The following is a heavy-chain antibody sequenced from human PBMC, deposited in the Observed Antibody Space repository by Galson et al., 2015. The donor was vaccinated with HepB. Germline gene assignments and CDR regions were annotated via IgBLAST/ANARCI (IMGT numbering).Heavy chain of an antibody. D-gene: IGHD2-2*01. J-gene: IGHJ4*02. V-gene: IGHV3-21*01. CDR1: GFTFSSYS. CDR2: ISSSSSYI. Sequence: SLRLSCAASGFTFSSYSMNWVRQAPGKGLEWVSSISSSSSYIYYADSVKGRFTISRDNAKNSLYLQMNSLRAEDTAVYYCARGGDIVVVPAAPFHDYWGQGTLVTVSS. CDR3: ARGGDIVVVPAAPFHDY.